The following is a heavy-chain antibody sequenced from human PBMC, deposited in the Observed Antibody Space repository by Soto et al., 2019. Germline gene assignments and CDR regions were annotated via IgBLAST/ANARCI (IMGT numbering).Heavy chain of an antibody. CDR2: ISAHNGNK. CDR1: GYSFTNYD. V-gene: IGHV1-18*01. Sequence: QLVQSGAEVKQPGASVKVSCKASGYSFTNYDISWVRQAPGQGLEWMAWISAHNGNKHYAEKFQGRVSTTTDTSTSTAYMEVRTLKTDDTAVYYCARGLLAYFGMDVWGQGTTVTVS. J-gene: IGHJ6*02. CDR3: ARGLLAYFGMDV. D-gene: IGHD1-26*01.